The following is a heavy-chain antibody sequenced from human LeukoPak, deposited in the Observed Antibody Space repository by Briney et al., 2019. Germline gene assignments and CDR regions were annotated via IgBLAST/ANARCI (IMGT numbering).Heavy chain of an antibody. CDR2: ISSSSSTI. CDR3: ARDLTIDSYGYGAFDY. D-gene: IGHD5-18*01. Sequence: GGSLRLSCAASGFTFSSYSMNWVRQAPGKGLEWVSYISSSSSTIYYADSVKGRFTISRDNSKNTLYLQMNSLRAEDTAVYYCARDLTIDSYGYGAFDYWGQGTLVTVSS. J-gene: IGHJ4*02. CDR1: GFTFSSYS. V-gene: IGHV3-48*01.